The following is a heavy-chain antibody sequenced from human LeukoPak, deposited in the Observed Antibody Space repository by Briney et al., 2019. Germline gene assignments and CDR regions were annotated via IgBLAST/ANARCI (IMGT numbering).Heavy chain of an antibody. Sequence: GGSLRLSCAASGFTFSSFWMSWVRQAPGKGLEWVANLKQDGSEKYYVDSVKGRFTISRDNAKNSLYLQMNSLRAEDTAVYYCARDVGATPGYFDYWGQGTLVTVSS. D-gene: IGHD1-26*01. CDR2: LKQDGSEK. J-gene: IGHJ4*02. V-gene: IGHV3-7*01. CDR3: ARDVGATPGYFDY. CDR1: GFTFSSFW.